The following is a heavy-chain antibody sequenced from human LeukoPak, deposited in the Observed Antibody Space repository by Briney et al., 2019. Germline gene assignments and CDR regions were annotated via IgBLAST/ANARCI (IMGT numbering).Heavy chain of an antibody. D-gene: IGHD5-24*01. CDR1: GFTFSSYV. CDR3: AKQFVDI. J-gene: IGHJ5*02. CDR2: ISGSGDST. Sequence: GGSLRLSCAASGFTFSSYVMTWVRQAPGKGLEWVSGISGSGDSTYYADSVKGRFTISRDNSKNTLYLQMHSLRAEDTAVYYCAKQFVDIWGQGTLVTVSS. V-gene: IGHV3-23*01.